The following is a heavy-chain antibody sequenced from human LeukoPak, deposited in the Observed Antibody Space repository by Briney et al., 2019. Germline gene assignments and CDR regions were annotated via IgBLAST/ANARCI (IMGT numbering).Heavy chain of an antibody. Sequence: GGSLRLSCAASGFTFSNYYMSWIRHSPGKGLEWLSYVSGGGSTFYYADSAKGRFIISRDNDRRSVHLQMSSLRAEDTAVYHCARMSPESPDWSGSVFPDYWGQGVMVTVSS. CDR1: GFTFSNYY. D-gene: IGHD3-3*01. CDR2: VSGGGSTF. V-gene: IGHV3-11*04. CDR3: ARMSPESPDWSGSVFPDY. J-gene: IGHJ4*01.